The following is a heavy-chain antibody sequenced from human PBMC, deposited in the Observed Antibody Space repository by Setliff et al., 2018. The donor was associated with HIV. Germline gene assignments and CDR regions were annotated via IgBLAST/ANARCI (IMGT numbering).Heavy chain of an antibody. D-gene: IGHD1-26*01. J-gene: IGHJ4*02. V-gene: IGHV3-9*01. Sequence: PGGSLRLSCATSGFTFDDYALHWVRQAPGKGLEWVSGIKWGTNRIRYADSVKGRFTISRDSAKNFLYLQMNSLTTEDTALYYCAKEAVSGTYFGSGFDYWGQGTLVTVSS. CDR2: IKWGTNRI. CDR3: AKEAVSGTYFGSGFDY. CDR1: GFTFDDYA.